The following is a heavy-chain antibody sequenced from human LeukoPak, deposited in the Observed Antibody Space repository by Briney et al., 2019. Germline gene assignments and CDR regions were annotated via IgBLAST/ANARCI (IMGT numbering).Heavy chain of an antibody. CDR1: GGSISSSGYY. Sequence: SETLSLTCTVSGGSISSSGYYWGWIRQPPGKGLEWIGSIYYSGSTYYNPSLKSRVTISVDTSKNQFSLKLSSVTAADTAVYYCARGEDSSGYLWGQGTLVTVSS. CDR2: IYYSGST. CDR3: ARGEDSSGYL. D-gene: IGHD3-22*01. V-gene: IGHV4-39*01. J-gene: IGHJ4*02.